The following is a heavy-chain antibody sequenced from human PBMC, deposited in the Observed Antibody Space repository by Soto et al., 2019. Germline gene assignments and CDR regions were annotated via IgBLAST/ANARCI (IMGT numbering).Heavy chain of an antibody. V-gene: IGHV4-39*01. Sequence: QLQLQESGPGLVKPSETLSLTCTVSGGSITRNNHYWGWIRQSPGKGLEWIGSILYSGSINYNPSMKSRVALSVETSKNQFSLKMSSVTGADTAVYYCARLGSSGWYQGSFFDYWGQGTLVTVSS. D-gene: IGHD6-19*01. CDR2: ILYSGSI. CDR3: ARLGSSGWYQGSFFDY. J-gene: IGHJ4*02. CDR1: GGSITRNNHY.